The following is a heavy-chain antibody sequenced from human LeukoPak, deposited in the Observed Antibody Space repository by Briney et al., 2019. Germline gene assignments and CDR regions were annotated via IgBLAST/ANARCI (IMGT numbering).Heavy chain of an antibody. V-gene: IGHV3-74*01. Sequence: GGSLRLSCVGSGVTPSNYWMYWVRQGPGKGLVWVSRISGDGRTTDYADSGKGRFTTSRDNAKNTLYLQMNSLRAEDTAVYYCVTYNWEYETDYWGQGTLVTVSS. J-gene: IGHJ4*02. CDR2: ISGDGRTT. D-gene: IGHD1-20*01. CDR3: VTYNWEYETDY. CDR1: GVTPSNYW.